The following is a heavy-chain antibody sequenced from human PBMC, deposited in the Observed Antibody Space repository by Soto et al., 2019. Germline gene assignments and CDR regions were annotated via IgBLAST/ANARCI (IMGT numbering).Heavy chain of an antibody. J-gene: IGHJ5*02. Sequence: VQLQQSGPGLVKPSQTLSLTCAISGDSVSSNSAASTWIRLSTSRCLEWPGRTYYRSRWYSVYSQSVRSPISINTDTSKNQSSLQLSSVPPDDTAIYYCARGTATLTPWFQETLVTDS. CDR3: ARGTATLTP. D-gene: IGHD2-8*02. CDR1: GDSVSSNSAA. CDR2: TYYRSRWYS. V-gene: IGHV6-1*01.